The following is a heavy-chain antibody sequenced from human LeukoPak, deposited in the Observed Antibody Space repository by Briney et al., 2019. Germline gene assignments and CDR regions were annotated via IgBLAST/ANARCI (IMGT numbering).Heavy chain of an antibody. CDR2: IYGGGGT. J-gene: IGHJ4*02. CDR1: GGSISVYY. Sequence: SETLSLTCIVSGGSISVYYWSWIRQPPGKGLEWIGYIYGGGGTNYNPSLKSRVTISIDTSKNQFSLRLSSVTAADTAVYYCARDRELGYWGQGALVTVSS. D-gene: IGHD3-10*01. V-gene: IGHV4-59*01. CDR3: ARDRELGY.